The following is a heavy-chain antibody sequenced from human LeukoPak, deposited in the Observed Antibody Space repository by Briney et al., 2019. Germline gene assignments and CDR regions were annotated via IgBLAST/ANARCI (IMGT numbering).Heavy chain of an antibody. V-gene: IGHV3-33*01. D-gene: IGHD1-14*01. CDR2: IAYDGSRA. Sequence: PGGSLRLSCAGSGFTFCGYGMHWFRQTPGKGLEWVAVIAYDGSRAFYADSVKGRFTISRDNSKNTMQMDDLRAEDTAVYYCTRYNNDHFDYWGQGTLVTVSS. CDR3: TRYNNDHFDY. J-gene: IGHJ4*02. CDR1: GFTFCGYG.